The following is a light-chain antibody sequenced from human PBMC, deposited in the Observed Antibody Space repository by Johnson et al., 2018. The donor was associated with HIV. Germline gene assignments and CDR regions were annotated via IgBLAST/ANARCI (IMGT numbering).Light chain of an antibody. CDR1: SSNIGNNY. CDR2: DNN. Sequence: QSVLTQPPSVSAAPGQKVTISCSGSSSNIGNNYASWYQHLPGTAPKLLIYDNNKRPSGIPDRFSGSKSGTSATLGITGLQTGDEADYYCGTWDSSLSAEVFGTGTKVTVL. V-gene: IGLV1-51*01. J-gene: IGLJ1*01. CDR3: GTWDSSLSAEV.